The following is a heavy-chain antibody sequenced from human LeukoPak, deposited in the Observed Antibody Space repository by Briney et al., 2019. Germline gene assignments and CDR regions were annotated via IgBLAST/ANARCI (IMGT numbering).Heavy chain of an antibody. V-gene: IGHV1-69*05. CDR2: IIPIFGTA. CDR1: GGTSSSYA. Sequence: SVKVSCKASGGTSSSYAISWVRQAPGQGLEWMGGIIPIFGTANYAQKFQGRVTITTDESTSTAYMELSSLRSEDTAVYYCATATAGHEDAFDIWGQGTMVTVSS. D-gene: IGHD6-13*01. J-gene: IGHJ3*02. CDR3: ATATAGHEDAFDI.